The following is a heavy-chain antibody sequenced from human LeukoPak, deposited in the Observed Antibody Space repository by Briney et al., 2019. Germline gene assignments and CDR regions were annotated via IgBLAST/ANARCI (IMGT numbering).Heavy chain of an antibody. Sequence: GASVKFSCKASGYTFTSYYMHWVRQAPGQGLVWMGIINPSGGSTSYAQKFQGRVTMTRDTSISTAYMELSRLRSDDTAVYFCARSRIVGRADGFDIWGQGTMVTVSS. CDR3: ARSRIVGRADGFDI. D-gene: IGHD2-21*01. J-gene: IGHJ3*02. CDR1: GYTFTSYY. CDR2: INPSGGST. V-gene: IGHV1-46*01.